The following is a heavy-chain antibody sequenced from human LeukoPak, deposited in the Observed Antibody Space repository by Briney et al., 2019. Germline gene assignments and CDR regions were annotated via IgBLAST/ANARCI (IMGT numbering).Heavy chain of an antibody. CDR2: IIPIFGTA. Sequence: SGKVSCKASGGTFGSYVISRVRQAPGQGLKWMGGIIPIFGTANHAQKFQGRVTITADESTRTAYMELSSLRSEDTAVYYCAREGGYSGYDYLYYYYYMDVWGKGTTVTVSS. D-gene: IGHD5-12*01. J-gene: IGHJ6*03. CDR1: GGTFGSYV. CDR3: AREGGYSGYDYLYYYYYMDV. V-gene: IGHV1-69*13.